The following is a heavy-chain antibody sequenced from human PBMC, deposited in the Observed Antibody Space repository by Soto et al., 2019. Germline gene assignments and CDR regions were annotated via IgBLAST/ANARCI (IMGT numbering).Heavy chain of an antibody. Sequence: PSETLSLSCAVYGGSFCGYYWSWIRQPPGKGLEWIGEINHSGSTNYNPSLKSRVTISVDTSKNQFSLKLSSVTAADTAVYYCARANYDFWSGYYAYYYMDVWGKGTTVTVSS. CDR2: INHSGST. CDR1: GGSFCGYY. D-gene: IGHD3-3*01. J-gene: IGHJ6*03. V-gene: IGHV4-34*01. CDR3: ARANYDFWSGYYAYYYMDV.